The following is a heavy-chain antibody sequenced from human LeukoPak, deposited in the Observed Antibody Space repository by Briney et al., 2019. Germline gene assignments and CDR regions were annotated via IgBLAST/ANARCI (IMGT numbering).Heavy chain of an antibody. J-gene: IGHJ4*02. CDR3: ARDPSYSENLDY. V-gene: IGHV3-48*03. D-gene: IGHD1-26*01. CDR1: GFTFSSYE. Sequence: GGSLRLSCAASGFTFSSYEVNWVRQAPGKGLEWVSYISQSGSTKKYTDSVKGRFTISRDNAKNSLYLQMNSLRAEDTAVYYCARDPSYSENLDYWGQGTLVTVSS. CDR2: ISQSGSTK.